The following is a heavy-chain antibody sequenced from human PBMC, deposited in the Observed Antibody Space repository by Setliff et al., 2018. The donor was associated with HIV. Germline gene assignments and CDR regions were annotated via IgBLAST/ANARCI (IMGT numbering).Heavy chain of an antibody. CDR1: GFTFNSYW. Sequence: GGSLRLSCAASGFTFNSYWMHWVRQAPGKGLMWVSHINNDETITKYADSVKGRFTISRDNAKNTVYLQMNSLRPEDTAVYYCARDRGSRYSSSNWFDPWGQGTLVTVSS. CDR3: ARDRGSRYSSSNWFDP. V-gene: IGHV3-74*01. CDR2: INNDETIT. J-gene: IGHJ5*02. D-gene: IGHD6-13*01.